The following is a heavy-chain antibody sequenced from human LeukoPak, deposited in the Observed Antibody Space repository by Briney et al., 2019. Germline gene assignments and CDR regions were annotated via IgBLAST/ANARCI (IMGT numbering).Heavy chain of an antibody. J-gene: IGHJ4*02. V-gene: IGHV3-66*01. CDR3: ARRDGGYSSSWFFDY. Sequence: GGSLRLSCAASGFTVSSNYMSWVRQAPGKGLEWVSVIYSGGSTYYADSVKGRFTISRDNAKNSLYLQMNSLRDEDTAVYYCARRDGGYSSSWFFDYWGQGTLVTVSS. CDR2: IYSGGST. D-gene: IGHD6-13*01. CDR1: GFTVSSNY.